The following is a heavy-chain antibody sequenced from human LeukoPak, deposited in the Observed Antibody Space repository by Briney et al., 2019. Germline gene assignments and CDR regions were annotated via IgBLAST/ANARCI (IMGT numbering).Heavy chain of an antibody. V-gene: IGHV4-34*01. Sequence: SETLSLTCAVYGGSFSGYYWSWIRQPPGKGLEWIGEINHSGSTNYNPSLKSRVTISVDTSKNQFSLKLSSVTAADTAVYYCARHNWNDLVDYWGQGTLVTVSP. CDR3: ARHNWNDLVDY. D-gene: IGHD1-20*01. CDR1: GGSFSGYY. J-gene: IGHJ4*02. CDR2: INHSGST.